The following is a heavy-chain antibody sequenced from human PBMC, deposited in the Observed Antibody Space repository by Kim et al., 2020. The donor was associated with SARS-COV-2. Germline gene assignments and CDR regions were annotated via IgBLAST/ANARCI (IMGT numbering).Heavy chain of an antibody. D-gene: IGHD1-26*01. J-gene: IGHJ4*02. CDR1: GGSISSYY. CDR3: ARVQGGATIDY. Sequence: SETLSLTCTVSGGSISSYYWSWIRQPPGKGLEWIGYIYYSGSTNYNPSLKSRVTISVDTSKNQFSLKLSSVTAADTAVYYCARVQGGATIDYWGQGTLVTVSS. CDR2: IYYSGST. V-gene: IGHV4-59*13.